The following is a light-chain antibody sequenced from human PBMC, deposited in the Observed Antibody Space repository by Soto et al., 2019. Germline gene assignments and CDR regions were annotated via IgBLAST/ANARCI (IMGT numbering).Light chain of an antibody. CDR3: QQYGSSSWT. CDR1: HIVSSSY. V-gene: IGKV3-20*01. CDR2: GAS. Sequence: EIVLTQSPGTLSLSPGERATLSYRASHIVSSSYLSWYQQKPGQAPRLLIYGASSRATGIPDRFSGSGSETDFTLTISRLEPEDFAVYYCQQYGSSSWTFGQGTKVEIK. J-gene: IGKJ1*01.